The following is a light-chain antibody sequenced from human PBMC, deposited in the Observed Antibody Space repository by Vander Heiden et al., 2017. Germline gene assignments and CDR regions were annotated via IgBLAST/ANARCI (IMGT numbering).Light chain of an antibody. J-gene: IGLJ3*02. CDR3: QSYDSSMSGSV. Sequence: QSVLTQLPSVSGARGQRVTISCTGSSSNIGAGYDVHWYQQLAGTAPNLLIYGNSNRPSGVPDRFSGSKSGTSASLAITGLQAEDEADYYCQSYDSSMSGSVFGGGTKLTVL. V-gene: IGLV1-40*01. CDR1: SSNIGAGYD. CDR2: GNS.